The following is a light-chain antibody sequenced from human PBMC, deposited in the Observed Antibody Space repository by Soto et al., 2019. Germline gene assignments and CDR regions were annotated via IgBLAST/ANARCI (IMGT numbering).Light chain of an antibody. J-gene: IGLJ2*01. CDR1: SSDVGGYNC. V-gene: IGLV2-8*01. Sequence: QSVLTQPPSASGSPGQSVTLSCTGTSSDVGGYNCVSWYQQHPGKAPKLMIYEVSKRPSGVPDRFSGSKSGNTASLTVSGLQAEDEADYYCSSYAGSNIPVVFGGGTKVTVL. CDR2: EVS. CDR3: SSYAGSNIPVV.